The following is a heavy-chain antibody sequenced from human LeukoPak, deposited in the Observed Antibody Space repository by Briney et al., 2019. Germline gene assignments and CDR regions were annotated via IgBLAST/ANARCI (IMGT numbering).Heavy chain of an antibody. V-gene: IGHV1-2*02. CDR2: INPNSGGT. J-gene: IGHJ4*02. D-gene: IGHD5-18*01. CDR3: ARVSGYSYGPLDY. Sequence: ASVKVSCKASGYTFTGYYMHWVRQAPGQGLEWMGWINPNSGGTNYAQKFQGRVTMTRDTSISTAYMELSSLRSEDTAVYYCARVSGYSYGPLDYWGQGTLVTVSS. CDR1: GYTFTGYY.